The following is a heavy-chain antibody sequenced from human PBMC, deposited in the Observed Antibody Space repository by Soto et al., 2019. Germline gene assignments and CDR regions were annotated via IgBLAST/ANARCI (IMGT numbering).Heavy chain of an antibody. Sequence: ASVKVSCKASGGAFTDYIFDWMRQAPGQGLEWMGGIIPMFGTPKYAQKFQHRVTISADVSTGTAYMELTRLRFDDTAVYYCAGGRDQPPVGLYFESWGEGTRVTVSS. CDR2: IIPMFGTP. CDR3: AGGRDQPPVGLYFES. V-gene: IGHV1-69*13. CDR1: GGAFTDYI. D-gene: IGHD1-26*01. J-gene: IGHJ4*02.